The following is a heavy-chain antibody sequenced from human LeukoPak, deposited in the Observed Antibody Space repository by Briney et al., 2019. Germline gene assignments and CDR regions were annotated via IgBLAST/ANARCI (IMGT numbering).Heavy chain of an antibody. CDR2: IRYDGSNK. CDR3: AKDLAHIVGATTGDY. CDR1: GFIFSNYG. D-gene: IGHD1-26*01. J-gene: IGHJ4*02. Sequence: PGGSLRLSCAASGFIFSNYGMNWVRQAPGKGLEWVAFIRYDGSNKYYADSVKGRFTISGDNSKNTLYLQMNSLRAEDTAVYYCAKDLAHIVGATTGDYWGQGTLVTVSS. V-gene: IGHV3-30*02.